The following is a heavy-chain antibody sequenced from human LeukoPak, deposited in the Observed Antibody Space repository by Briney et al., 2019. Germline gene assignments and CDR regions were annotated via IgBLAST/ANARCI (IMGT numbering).Heavy chain of an antibody. CDR2: INHSGST. J-gene: IGHJ4*02. CDR3: ARRNLSGYYYVPHFXY. V-gene: IGHV4-34*01. Sequence: SETLSLTCAVYGGSFSGYYWSWIRQPPGKGLEWIGEINHSGSTNYNPSLKSRVTISVDTSKNQFSLKLSSVTAADTAVYYCARRNLSGYYYVPHFXYWGQGTLVTVSS. D-gene: IGHD3-22*01. CDR1: GGSFSGYY.